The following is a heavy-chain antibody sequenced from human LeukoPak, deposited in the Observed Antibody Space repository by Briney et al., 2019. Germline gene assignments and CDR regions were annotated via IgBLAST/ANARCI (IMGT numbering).Heavy chain of an antibody. CDR3: AKDRDNWNPGGYFDY. CDR1: GFTFTSYA. D-gene: IGHD1-20*01. CDR2: ISGSGSIT. J-gene: IGHJ4*02. V-gene: IGHV3-23*01. Sequence: PGGSLRLSCAASGFTFTSYALSWVRQAPGKGLEWVSSISGSGSITYYADSVKGRFTISRDNSKSTLYLQMNSLRAEDTAVYYCAKDRDNWNPGGYFDYWGQGTLVTVSS.